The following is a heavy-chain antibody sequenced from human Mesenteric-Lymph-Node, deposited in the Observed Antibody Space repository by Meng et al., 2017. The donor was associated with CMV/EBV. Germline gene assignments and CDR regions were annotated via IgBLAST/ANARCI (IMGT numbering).Heavy chain of an antibody. CDR3: ARGSSYDILTGYFDY. V-gene: IGHV4-34*01. CDR2: INHSGST. D-gene: IGHD3-9*01. CDR1: GGSFSGYY. J-gene: IGHJ4*02. Sequence: QVQLHQWGAGVFKPSGTLSVTCAVYGGSFSGYYWNWIRQSPEKGLEWIGEINHSGSTTYNPSFTSRIIISVDTSTNQISLNMSSVTAADTAVYYCARGSSYDILTGYFDYWGQGALVTVSS.